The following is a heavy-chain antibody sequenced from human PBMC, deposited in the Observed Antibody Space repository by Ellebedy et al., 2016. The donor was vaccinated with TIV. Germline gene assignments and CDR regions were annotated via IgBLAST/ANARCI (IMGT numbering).Heavy chain of an antibody. CDR3: ARASVVAVRSCMDV. Sequence: GGSLRLSCAASGFTFSSNWMHWVRQAPGKGLVWVSRINSDGSSTSYADSVKGRFTISRDNAKNSLYLQMNSLRVEDTAFYYCARASVVAVRSCMDVWGQGTTVTVSS. CDR1: GFTFSSNW. CDR2: INSDGSST. D-gene: IGHD2-15*01. J-gene: IGHJ6*02. V-gene: IGHV3-74*01.